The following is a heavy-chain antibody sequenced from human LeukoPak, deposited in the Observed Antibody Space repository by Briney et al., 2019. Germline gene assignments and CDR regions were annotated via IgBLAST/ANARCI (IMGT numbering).Heavy chain of an antibody. CDR2: IYSGGST. D-gene: IGHD4-17*01. J-gene: IGHJ3*02. CDR1: GFTVSSNY. Sequence: GGSLRLSCEASGFTVSSNYMSWVRQAPGKGLEWVSVIYSGGSTYYADSVKGRFTISRDNSKNTLYLQMNSLRAEDTAVYYCARDQTVPPGDAFDIWGQGTMVTVSS. CDR3: ARDQTVPPGDAFDI. V-gene: IGHV3-53*01.